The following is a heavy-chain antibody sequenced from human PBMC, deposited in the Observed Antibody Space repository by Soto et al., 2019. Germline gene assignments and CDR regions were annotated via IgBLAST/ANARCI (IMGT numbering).Heavy chain of an antibody. CDR2: ISNSGST. CDR3: ARGLSSSAYLDY. CDR1: GGPISSSGDY. D-gene: IGHD6-19*01. J-gene: IGHJ4*02. V-gene: IGHV4-39*01. Sequence: QLQLQESGPGLVKPSETLSLTCTVTGGPISSSGDYWGWVRQTPGKGLEWIGTISNSGSTSYNPSVMSRVTISVATSKKQFSLRLISVTAADTAVYYCARGLSSSAYLDYWGQGTLVTVSS.